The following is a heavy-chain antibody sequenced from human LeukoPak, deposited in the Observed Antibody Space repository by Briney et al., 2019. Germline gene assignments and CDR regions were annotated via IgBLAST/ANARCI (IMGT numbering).Heavy chain of an antibody. V-gene: IGHV1-8*02. J-gene: IGHJ4*02. CDR3: ARKGVSSHYLDY. D-gene: IGHD6-6*01. Sequence: GAPVKGFCKGSGYNFRNYDINWVGQATGQGPELMGWMNPNSGNTGYAQKVQGRVTMTRNTSINTAYLELSSLTSEDTAVYYCARKGVSSHYLDYWGQGTLVTVSS. CDR1: GYNFRNYD. CDR2: MNPNSGNT.